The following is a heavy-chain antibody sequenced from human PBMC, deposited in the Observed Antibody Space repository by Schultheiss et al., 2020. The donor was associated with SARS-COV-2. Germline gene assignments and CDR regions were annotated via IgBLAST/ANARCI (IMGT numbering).Heavy chain of an antibody. D-gene: IGHD2-15*01. CDR3: ARDRRDIVVVVASTYYYYGMDV. J-gene: IGHJ6*02. CDR1: GFTFSDYY. V-gene: IGHV3-11*01. CDR2: ISNSGHTI. Sequence: GESLKISCAASGFTFSDYYMTWIRQSPGKGLEWVSYISNSGHTIYYADSLKGRFTISRDNAKNSLYLQMNSLRAEDTAVYYCARDRRDIVVVVASTYYYYGMDVWGQGTTVTVSS.